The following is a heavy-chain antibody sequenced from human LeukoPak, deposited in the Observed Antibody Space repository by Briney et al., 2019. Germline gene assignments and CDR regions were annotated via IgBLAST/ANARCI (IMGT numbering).Heavy chain of an antibody. J-gene: IGHJ4*02. V-gene: IGHV4-59*08. CDR1: GGSISSYY. CDR3: ARLQKGYSSGWYFDY. CDR2: IYYSGST. D-gene: IGHD6-19*01. Sequence: PSETLSLTCTVSGGSISSYYWSWIRQPPGKGLEWIGYIYYSGSTNYNPSLKGRVTISVDTSKNQFSLKLSSVTAADTAVYYCARLQKGYSSGWYFDYWGQGTLVTVSS.